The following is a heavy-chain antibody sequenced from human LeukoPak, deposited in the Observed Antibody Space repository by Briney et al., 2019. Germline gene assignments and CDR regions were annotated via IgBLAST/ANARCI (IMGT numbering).Heavy chain of an antibody. Sequence: GGSLRLSCAASGFTFSGYWMHWVRQAPGKGLEWVSAISGSGGSTYCADSVKGRFTISRDNSKNTLYLQMNSLRAEDTAVYYCAKVSSYYDSSGYYFNFDYWGQGTLVTVSS. J-gene: IGHJ4*02. CDR2: ISGSGGST. D-gene: IGHD3-22*01. V-gene: IGHV3-23*01. CDR1: GFTFSGYW. CDR3: AKVSSYYDSSGYYFNFDY.